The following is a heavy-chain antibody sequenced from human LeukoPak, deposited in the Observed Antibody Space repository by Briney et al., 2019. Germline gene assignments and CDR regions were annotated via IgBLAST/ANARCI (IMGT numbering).Heavy chain of an antibody. J-gene: IGHJ4*02. CDR1: GGSISGYY. V-gene: IGHV4-34*01. CDR2: INHSGST. Sequence: SETLSLTCTVSGGSISGYYWSWIRQPPGKGLEWIGEINHSGSTNYNPSLKSRVTISVDTSKNQFSLKLSSVTAADTAVYYCARGITIFKNWGQGTLVTVSS. CDR3: ARGITIFKN. D-gene: IGHD3-9*01.